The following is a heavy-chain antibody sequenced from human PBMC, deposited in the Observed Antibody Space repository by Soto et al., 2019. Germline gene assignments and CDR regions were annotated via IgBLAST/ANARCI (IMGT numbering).Heavy chain of an antibody. CDR2: INPNSGGT. J-gene: IGHJ3*02. Sequence: ASVKVSCKASGYTFTGYYMHWVRQAPGQGLEWMGWINPNSGGTNYAQKFQGWVTMTRDTSISTAYMELSRLRSDDTAVYYCARDSTGYSSSSSNAFDIWGQGTMVTV. D-gene: IGHD6-6*01. V-gene: IGHV1-2*04. CDR1: GYTFTGYY. CDR3: ARDSTGYSSSSSNAFDI.